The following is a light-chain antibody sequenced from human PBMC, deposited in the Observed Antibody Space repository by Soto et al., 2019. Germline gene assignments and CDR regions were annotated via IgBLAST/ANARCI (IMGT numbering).Light chain of an antibody. CDR3: RSYTSSSTLDV. J-gene: IGLJ1*01. CDR1: SGDVGAYNF. Sequence: QSALTQPASVSGSPGQSITISCTGTSGDVGAYNFVSWYQQHPGKAPKLMIYDVSNRPSGVSNRFSGSKSSNTASLTISGLQAEDEADYYCRSYTSSSTLDVFGTGTKLTVL. CDR2: DVS. V-gene: IGLV2-14*03.